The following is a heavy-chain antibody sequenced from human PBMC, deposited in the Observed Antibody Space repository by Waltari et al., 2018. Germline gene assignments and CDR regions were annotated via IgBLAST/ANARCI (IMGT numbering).Heavy chain of an antibody. CDR3: VTGLTTVTAKDYFDH. V-gene: IGHV3-7*01. Sequence: EVQLVESGGGSVQPGGSLRLSCAASGMTFSNYWRNWVRQAQGKGVEWVANIKQDGSEKNYVDSVEGRFSISRDNAQNALYLQMNSLRAEDTAIYYCVTGLTTVTAKDYFDHWGQGALVTVS. J-gene: IGHJ4*02. CDR2: IKQDGSEK. CDR1: GMTFSNYW. D-gene: IGHD4-17*01.